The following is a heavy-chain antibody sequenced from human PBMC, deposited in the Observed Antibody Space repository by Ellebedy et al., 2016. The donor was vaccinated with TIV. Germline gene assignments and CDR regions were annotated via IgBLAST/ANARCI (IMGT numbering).Heavy chain of an antibody. CDR3: AKVRGAIMITFGGGPSDY. CDR1: GFTFSNAW. D-gene: IGHD3-16*01. J-gene: IGHJ4*02. V-gene: IGHV3-23*01. Sequence: GGSLRLXXAASGFTFSNAWMSWVRQAPGKGLEWVSAISGSGGSTYYADSVKGRFTISRDNSKNTLYLQMNSLRAEDTAVYYCAKVRGAIMITFGGGPSDYWGQGTLVTVSS. CDR2: ISGSGGST.